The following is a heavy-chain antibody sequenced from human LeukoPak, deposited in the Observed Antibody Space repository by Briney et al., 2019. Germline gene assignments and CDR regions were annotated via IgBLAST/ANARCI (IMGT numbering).Heavy chain of an antibody. CDR1: GGSFSGYY. D-gene: IGHD6-6*01. J-gene: IGHJ6*02. Sequence: SETLSLTCAVYGGSFSGYYWSWIRQPPGKGLEWIGEINHSGSTNYNPSLKGRVTISVDTSKNQFSLKLSSVTAADAAVYYCARGVGSSYLPNVWGQGTTVTVSS. CDR2: INHSGST. V-gene: IGHV4-34*01. CDR3: ARGVGSSYLPNV.